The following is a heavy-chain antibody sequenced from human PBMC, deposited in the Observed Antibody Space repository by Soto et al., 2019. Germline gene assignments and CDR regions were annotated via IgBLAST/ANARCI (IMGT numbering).Heavy chain of an antibody. Sequence: PGGSLRLSCAASGFTFSSYSMNWVRQAPGKGLEWVSSISSSSSYIYYADSVKGRFTISRDNAKNSLYLQMNSLRAEDTAVYYCARDLSYSKQWLDGVNWFDPWGQGTLVTVSS. CDR2: ISSSSSYI. D-gene: IGHD6-19*01. CDR3: ARDLSYSKQWLDGVNWFDP. V-gene: IGHV3-21*01. CDR1: GFTFSSYS. J-gene: IGHJ5*02.